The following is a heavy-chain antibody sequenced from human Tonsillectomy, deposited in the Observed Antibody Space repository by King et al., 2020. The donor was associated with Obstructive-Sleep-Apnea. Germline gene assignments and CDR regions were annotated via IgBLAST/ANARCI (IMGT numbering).Heavy chain of an antibody. J-gene: IGHJ5*02. CDR3: AKISGGGGSNWFDP. D-gene: IGHD3-16*01. CDR2: IDQSGNA. CDR1: GDSISTSV. Sequence: VQLQESGPGLVKSSETLSLTCTVSGDSISTSVWSWLRQPPGRGLEWIGFIDQSGNARYNPSLRSRVTISRDTSKNHFSLKLTSMTTSDTALYYCAKISGGGGSNWFDPWGQGTLVTVSS. V-gene: IGHV4-59*01.